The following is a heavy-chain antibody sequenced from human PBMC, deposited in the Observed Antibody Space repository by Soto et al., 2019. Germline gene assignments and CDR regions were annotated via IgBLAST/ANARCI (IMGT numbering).Heavy chain of an antibody. V-gene: IGHV3-23*01. CDR3: AKDLQTVVVTAHDAFDI. CDR2: ISGSGDST. J-gene: IGHJ3*02. D-gene: IGHD2-21*02. Sequence: GGSLRLSCAASGFTFSRYAMSWVRQAPGKGLEWVSTISGSGDSTYQADSVKGRFTMSRDNSKNTLYLQMNSLRAEDTAVYYCAKDLQTVVVTAHDAFDIWGQGTMVTVSS. CDR1: GFTFSRYA.